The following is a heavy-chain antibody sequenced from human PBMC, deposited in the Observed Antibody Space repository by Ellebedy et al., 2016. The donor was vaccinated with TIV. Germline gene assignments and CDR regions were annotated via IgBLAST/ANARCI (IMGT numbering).Heavy chain of an antibody. CDR1: GFTFRNYV. Sequence: GGSLRLSCAVSGFTFRNYVMYWVRQAPGKGLEWVSSISGSSGSTYYADSVKGRFTISRDNSKNTLYLQMNSLRAEDTAVYYCAKDWIDRIPLSGAFDYWGQGTLVTVSS. CDR3: AKDWIDRIPLSGAFDY. D-gene: IGHD6-19*01. CDR2: ISGSSGST. V-gene: IGHV3-23*01. J-gene: IGHJ4*02.